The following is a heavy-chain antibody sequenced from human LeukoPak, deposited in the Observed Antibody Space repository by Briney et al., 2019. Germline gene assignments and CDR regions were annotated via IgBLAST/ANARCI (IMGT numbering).Heavy chain of an antibody. D-gene: IGHD3-10*01. V-gene: IGHV3-23*01. CDR1: GFTFSSYG. CDR3: AKDRRAGSYDY. J-gene: IGHJ4*02. Sequence: GGSLRLSCAASGFTFSSYGMTWVRQAPGKGLEWVSAISGSGGSTYYADSVKGRFTISRDNSKNTLYLQMNSLRAEDTAVYYCAKDRRAGSYDYWGQGTLVTVSS. CDR2: ISGSGGST.